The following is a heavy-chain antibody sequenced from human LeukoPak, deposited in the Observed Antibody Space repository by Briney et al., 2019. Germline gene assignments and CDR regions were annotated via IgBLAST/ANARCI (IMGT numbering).Heavy chain of an antibody. CDR3: AKPYYYDSSGYYCYFDY. Sequence: GGSLRLSCAASGFTFSSYGMHWVRQAPGKGLEWVAVIWYDGSNKYYADSVKGRFTISRDNSKNTLYLQMKSLRAEDTAVYYCAKPYYYDSSGYYCYFDYWGQGTLVTVSS. J-gene: IGHJ4*02. CDR2: IWYDGSNK. D-gene: IGHD3-22*01. CDR1: GFTFSSYG. V-gene: IGHV3-33*06.